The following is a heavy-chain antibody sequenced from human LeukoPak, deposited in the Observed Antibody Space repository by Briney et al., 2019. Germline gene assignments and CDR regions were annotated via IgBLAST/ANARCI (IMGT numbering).Heavy chain of an antibody. CDR2: ISSSGSTI. Sequence: PGGSLRLSCAASGFTFSNYYMSWIRQAPGKGLEWVSYISSSGSTIYYADSVKGRFTISRDNAKNSLYLQMNSLRAEDTAVYYCAKPPSPLLEWLAAWYYFDYWGQGTLVTVSS. CDR3: AKPPSPLLEWLAAWYYFDY. CDR1: GFTFSNYY. V-gene: IGHV3-11*01. D-gene: IGHD3-3*01. J-gene: IGHJ4*02.